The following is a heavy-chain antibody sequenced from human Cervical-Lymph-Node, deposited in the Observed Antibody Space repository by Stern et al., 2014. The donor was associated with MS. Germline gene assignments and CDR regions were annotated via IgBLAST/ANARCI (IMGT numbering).Heavy chain of an antibody. CDR1: GYSFTIYY. Sequence: EVQLVESGAEVKKPGESLKISCKLSGYSFTIYYIAWVRQMPGNGLEWMGVIYPYDSDTTSIPSFQGQVTISADKSITTAYLQWSSLRASDTAMYYCARHVQGFDYWGQGTLVTVSS. CDR3: ARHVQGFDY. CDR2: IYPYDSDT. V-gene: IGHV5-51*01. J-gene: IGHJ4*02.